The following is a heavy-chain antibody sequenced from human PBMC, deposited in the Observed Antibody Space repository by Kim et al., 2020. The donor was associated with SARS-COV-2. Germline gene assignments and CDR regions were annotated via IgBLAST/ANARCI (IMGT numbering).Heavy chain of an antibody. J-gene: IGHJ6*02. CDR1: GFTFSDYY. V-gene: IGHV3-11*04. CDR2: ISSSGSTI. Sequence: GGSLRLSCAASGFTFSDYYMSWIRQAPGKGLEWVSYISSSGSTIYYADSVKGRFTISRDNAKNSLYLQMNSLRAEDTAVYYCARLMVRGVYEYYYYGMDVWGQGTTVTVSS. CDR3: ARLMVRGVYEYYYYGMDV. D-gene: IGHD3-10*01.